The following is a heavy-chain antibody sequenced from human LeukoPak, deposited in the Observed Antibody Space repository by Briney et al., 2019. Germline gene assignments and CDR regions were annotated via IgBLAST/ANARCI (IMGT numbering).Heavy chain of an antibody. CDR2: INTNTGNP. CDR3: ARVVGCGGDCYSGISDC. D-gene: IGHD2-21*02. Sequence: APVKVSCKASGYTFTSYAMNWVRQAPGQGLEWMGWINTNTGNPTYAQGFTGRFVFSLDTSVSTAYLQISSLKAEDTAVYYCARVVGCGGDCYSGISDCWGQGTLVTVSS. J-gene: IGHJ4*02. V-gene: IGHV7-4-1*02. CDR1: GYTFTSYA.